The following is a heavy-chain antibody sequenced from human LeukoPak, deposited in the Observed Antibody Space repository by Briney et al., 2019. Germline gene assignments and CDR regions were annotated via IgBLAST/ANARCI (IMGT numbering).Heavy chain of an antibody. CDR3: ARGPGGNSGPYYFDY. D-gene: IGHD4-23*01. J-gene: IGHJ4*02. V-gene: IGHV4-31*03. CDR2: IYYSGST. CDR1: GGSISSGGYY. Sequence: SQTLSLTCTVSGGSISSGGYYWSWIRQHPGKGLEWIGYIYYSGSTYYTPSLKSRITISVDTSKNQFSLRPSSVAAADAAVYYCARGPGGNSGPYYFDYWGQGTLVTVSS.